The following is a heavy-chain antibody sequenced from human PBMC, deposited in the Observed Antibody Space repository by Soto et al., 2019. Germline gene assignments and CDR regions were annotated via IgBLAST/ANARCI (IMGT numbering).Heavy chain of an antibody. V-gene: IGHV1-8*01. CDR1: GYTFTSYD. J-gene: IGHJ4*02. CDR3: AIFFKPTRAELFDY. CDR2: MNHNSGNT. Sequence: QVQLVQSGAEVKKPGASVKVSCKASGYTFTSYDINWVRQATGQGLEWMGWMNHNSGNTGYAQKFQGRVTMTRNTSISTAYMELSSLRSEDTAVYYCAIFFKPTRAELFDYWGQGTLVTVSS. D-gene: IGHD1-7*01.